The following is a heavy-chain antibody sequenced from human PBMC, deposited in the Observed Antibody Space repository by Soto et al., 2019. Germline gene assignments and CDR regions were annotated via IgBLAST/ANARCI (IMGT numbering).Heavy chain of an antibody. Sequence: ASVKVSCKASGYTFTSYGIGWVRQAPGQGPEWMAWISTYKGFTDYSQNLQGRVYMSIDRSTRTAYMDLRSLRSDDTAVYFCARGGYYDSSGSRNYHYYGMNVWGQGTTVTVSS. D-gene: IGHD3-22*01. CDR1: GYTFTSYG. J-gene: IGHJ6*02. CDR3: ARGGYYDSSGSRNYHYYGMNV. CDR2: ISTYKGFT. V-gene: IGHV1-18*01.